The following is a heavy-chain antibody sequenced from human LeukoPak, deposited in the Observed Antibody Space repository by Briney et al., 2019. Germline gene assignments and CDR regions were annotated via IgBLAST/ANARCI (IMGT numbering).Heavy chain of an antibody. CDR1: GFTFSSYA. V-gene: IGHV3-23*01. CDR2: ISGSGGST. Sequence: PGGSLRLSCAASGFTFSSYAMSWVRQAPGKGLEWVSAISGSGGSTYYADSVKGRFTISRDNSKNTLYLQMNSLRAEDTAVYYCAKYGRDIVVVPAASDDAFDIWGQGTMVTVSS. D-gene: IGHD2-2*01. CDR3: AKYGRDIVVVPAASDDAFDI. J-gene: IGHJ3*02.